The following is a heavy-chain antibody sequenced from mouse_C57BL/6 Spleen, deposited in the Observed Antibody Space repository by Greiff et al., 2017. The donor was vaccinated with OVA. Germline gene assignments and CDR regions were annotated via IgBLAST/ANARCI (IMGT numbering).Heavy chain of an antibody. V-gene: IGHV1-18*01. D-gene: IGHD1-1*02. CDR2: INPNNGGT. CDR3: AREDGGGNYGYFDV. CDR1: GYTFTDYN. Sequence: VQLQQSGPELVKPGASVKIPCKASGYTFTDYNMDWVKQSHGKSLEWIGDINPNNGGTIYNQKFKGKATLTVDKSSSTAYMELRSLTSEDTAVYYCAREDGGGNYGYFDVWGTGTTVTVSS. J-gene: IGHJ1*03.